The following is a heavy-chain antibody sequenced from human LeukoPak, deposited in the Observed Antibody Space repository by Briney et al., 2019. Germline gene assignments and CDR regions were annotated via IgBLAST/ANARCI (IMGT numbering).Heavy chain of an antibody. D-gene: IGHD6-19*01. V-gene: IGHV3-21*01. Sequence: GSLRLSCEVSGFTLSSYSMTWVRQAPGKGLEWVSSFRSSGRDIIYGDSVRGRFTIARDDAKNSLYLQTNSLRAEDTAVYYCARDRGYSSGWSFGKHYYMDVWGKGTTVTVSS. J-gene: IGHJ6*03. CDR1: GFTLSSYS. CDR3: ARDRGYSSGWSFGKHYYMDV. CDR2: FRSSGRDI.